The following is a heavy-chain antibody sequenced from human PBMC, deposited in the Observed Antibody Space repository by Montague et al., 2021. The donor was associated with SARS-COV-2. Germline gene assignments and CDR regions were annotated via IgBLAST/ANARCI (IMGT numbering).Heavy chain of an antibody. V-gene: IGHV3-23*01. J-gene: IGHJ4*02. CDR1: GFTFSSYA. Sequence: FLRLSCAASGFTFSSYAMSWVRQAPGKGLEWVSAISGSGGSTYYADSVKGRFTISRDNSKNTLYLQMNSLRAEDTAVYYCAKAGIKYDYGDFFDYWGQGTLVTVSS. CDR3: AKAGIKYDYGDFFDY. D-gene: IGHD4-17*01. CDR2: ISGSGGST.